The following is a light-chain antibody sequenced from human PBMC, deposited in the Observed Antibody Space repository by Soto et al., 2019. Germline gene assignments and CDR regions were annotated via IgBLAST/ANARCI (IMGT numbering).Light chain of an antibody. CDR1: SSDVGGYNY. V-gene: IGLV2-14*01. J-gene: IGLJ1*01. CDR3: SSYTSRSTLDYV. CDR2: EVS. Sequence: QSALTQPASVSGSPGQSITISCTGNSSDVGGYNYVSWYQQHPGKAPKLMIYEVSNRPSGVSNRFSGSKSGNTASLTISGLQAEDEADYYCSSYTSRSTLDYVFGSGTKLTVL.